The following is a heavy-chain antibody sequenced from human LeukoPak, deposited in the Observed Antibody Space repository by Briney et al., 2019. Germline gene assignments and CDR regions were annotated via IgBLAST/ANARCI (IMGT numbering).Heavy chain of an antibody. J-gene: IGHJ4*02. CDR3: ARDLSLIALTD. CDR2: ISSSSSYI. CDR1: GFTFSSYS. D-gene: IGHD3-22*01. Sequence: GGSLRLSCAASGFTFSSYSMNWVRQAPGKGLEWVSSISSSSSYIYYADSVKGQFTISRDNSKNTVYLQMNSLRAEDTAVYYCARDLSLIALTDWGQGTLVTVSS. V-gene: IGHV3-21*04.